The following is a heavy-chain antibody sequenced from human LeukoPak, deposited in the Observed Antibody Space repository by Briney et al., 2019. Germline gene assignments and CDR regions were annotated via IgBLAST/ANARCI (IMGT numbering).Heavy chain of an antibody. CDR3: ARAVGDSSGYSWFDP. CDR2: INHSGST. J-gene: IGHJ5*02. D-gene: IGHD3-22*01. CDR1: GGSLSGYY. V-gene: IGHV4-34*01. Sequence: SETLSLTCAVYGGSLSGYYWSWIRQPPRKGLEWIGEINHSGSTNYNPSLKSRVTISVDTSKNQFSLKLSSVTAADTAVYYCARAVGDSSGYSWFDPWGQGTLVSVSS.